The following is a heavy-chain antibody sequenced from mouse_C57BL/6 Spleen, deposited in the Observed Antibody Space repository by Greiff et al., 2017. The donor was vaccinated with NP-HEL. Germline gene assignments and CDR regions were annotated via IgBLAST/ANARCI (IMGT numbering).Heavy chain of an antibody. CDR1: GYAFTNYL. V-gene: IGHV1-54*01. CDR2: INPGSGGT. D-gene: IGHD1-1*01. J-gene: IGHJ1*03. Sequence: QVQLKQSGAELVRPGTSVKVSCKASGYAFTNYLIEWVKQRPGQGLEWIGVINPGSGGTNYNEKFKGKATLTADKSSSTAYMQLSSLTSEDSAVYFCARSGGSSHWYFDVWGTGTTVTVSS. CDR3: ARSGGSSHWYFDV.